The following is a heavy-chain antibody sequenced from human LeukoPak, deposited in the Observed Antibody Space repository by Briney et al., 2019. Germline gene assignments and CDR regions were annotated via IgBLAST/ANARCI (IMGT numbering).Heavy chain of an antibody. CDR2: LYHSDSA. V-gene: IGHV4-38-2*01. CDR1: TYSISNGYY. J-gene: IGHJ6*03. CDR3: ARQHDSYYYYYIDV. Sequence: SETLSRTCSGYTYSISNGYYWVWIRQPPGRGLEWIGSLYHSDSAYYNTSLRSRVSMSVDTSKNQFSLTLSFVTAADTAVYYCARQHDSYYYYYIDVWGSGTTVTVSS.